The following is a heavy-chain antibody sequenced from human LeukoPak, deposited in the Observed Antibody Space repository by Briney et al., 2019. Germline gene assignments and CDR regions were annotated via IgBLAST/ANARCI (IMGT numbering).Heavy chain of an antibody. CDR2: MKEDGGEI. Sequence: GGSLRLSCEASAFTFSSYWMSWVRRAPGKGLEWAANMKEDGGEINYVDSVKGRFTISRDNAKNSLFLQMNSLRVEDTAVYYCARDRGYSTFDYWGQGTLVTVSS. V-gene: IGHV3-7*01. CDR1: AFTFSSYW. CDR3: ARDRGYSTFDY. J-gene: IGHJ4*02. D-gene: IGHD4-23*01.